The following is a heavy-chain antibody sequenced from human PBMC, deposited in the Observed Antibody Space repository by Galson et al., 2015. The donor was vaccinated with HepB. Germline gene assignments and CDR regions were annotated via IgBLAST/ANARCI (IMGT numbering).Heavy chain of an antibody. J-gene: IGHJ4*02. CDR1: GFTFSSYW. Sequence: SLRLSCAASGFTFSSYWMHWVRQAPGKGLVWVSRINSDGSSTSYADSVKGRFTISRDNAKNTLYLQMNSLRAEDTAVYYCARGGRLGGVLLWFGLDYWGQGTLVTVSS. CDR3: ARGGRLGGVLLWFGLDY. D-gene: IGHD3-10*01. CDR2: INSDGSST. V-gene: IGHV3-74*01.